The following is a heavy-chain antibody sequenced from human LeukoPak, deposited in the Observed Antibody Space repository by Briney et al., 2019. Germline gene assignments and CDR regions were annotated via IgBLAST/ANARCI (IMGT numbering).Heavy chain of an antibody. CDR1: GYTFTGYY. Sequence: GASVKVSCKASGYTFTGYYLYWVRQAPGQGLEWMGWINPDSGGTNYAQKFQGRVTMTRDTSISTAYMDLTRLRSDDTAVYYCARGGSSSWPAFDYWGQGTLVTVSS. V-gene: IGHV1-2*02. CDR3: ARGGSSSWPAFDY. CDR2: INPDSGGT. D-gene: IGHD6-13*01. J-gene: IGHJ4*02.